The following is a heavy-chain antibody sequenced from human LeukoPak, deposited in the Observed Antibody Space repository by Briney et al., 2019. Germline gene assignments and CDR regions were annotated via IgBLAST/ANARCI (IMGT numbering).Heavy chain of an antibody. J-gene: IGHJ3*02. D-gene: IGHD1-26*01. CDR2: IYYSGST. CDR1: GGSVSSGSYY. CDR3: ARIPGIVGATTRKAFDI. V-gene: IGHV4-61*01. Sequence: SETLSLTCTVSGGSVSSGSYYWSWIRQPPGKGLEWIGYIYYSGSTNYNPSLKSRVTISVDTSKNQFSLKLSSVTAADTAVYYCARIPGIVGATTRKAFDIWGQGTMVTVSS.